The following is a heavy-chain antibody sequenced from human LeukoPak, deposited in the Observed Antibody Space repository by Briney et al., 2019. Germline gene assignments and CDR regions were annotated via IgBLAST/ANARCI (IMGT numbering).Heavy chain of an antibody. CDR1: GFTFSSYA. CDR2: ISSSGSSI. D-gene: IGHD6-13*01. CDR3: ARGSRRQLSYFDF. J-gene: IGHJ4*02. Sequence: TGGSLRLSCAASGFTFSSYAMSWVRQAPGKGLEWITYISSSGSSIYYADSVKGRFTISRDDARNSLYLQMNSLRVEDTAVYYCARGSRRQLSYFDFWGQGSLVTVSS. V-gene: IGHV3-48*04.